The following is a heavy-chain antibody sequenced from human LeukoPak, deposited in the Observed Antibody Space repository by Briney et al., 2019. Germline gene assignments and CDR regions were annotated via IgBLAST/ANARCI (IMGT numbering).Heavy chain of an antibody. CDR1: GFTFSSYS. J-gene: IGHJ4*02. CDR3: ARGAAAGTLFPY. Sequence: PGGSLRLSCAASGFTFSSYSMNWVRQAPGKGLEWVSSISSSSSYIYYADSVKGRFTISRDNAKNSLYLQMNSLRAEDTAVYYCARGAAAGTLFPYWGQGTLVTVSS. D-gene: IGHD6-13*01. V-gene: IGHV3-21*01. CDR2: ISSSSSYI.